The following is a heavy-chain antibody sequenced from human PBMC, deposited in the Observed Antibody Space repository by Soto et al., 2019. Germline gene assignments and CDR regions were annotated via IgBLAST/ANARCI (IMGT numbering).Heavy chain of an antibody. CDR2: IFSNDEK. Sequence: QVTLKESGPVLVKPTEPLTLTCTVSGFSLSNARMGVSWIRQPPGKALEWLAHIFSNDEKSYNTSLKSRLTISRDTSKSQVVLSMTKMDPVDTATYYYARTQGTWGLYYLDYSCQGTLVTVSS. CDR3: ARTQGTWGLYYLDY. CDR1: GFSLSNARMG. J-gene: IGHJ4*02. D-gene: IGHD2-21*01. V-gene: IGHV2-26*01.